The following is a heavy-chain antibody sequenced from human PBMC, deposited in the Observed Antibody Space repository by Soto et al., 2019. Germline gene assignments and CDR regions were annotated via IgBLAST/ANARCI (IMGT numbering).Heavy chain of an antibody. J-gene: IGHJ5*02. CDR3: ARHQSHSSSYVDP. D-gene: IGHD6-13*01. CDR2: ISYSGST. V-gene: IGHV4-39*01. Sequence: QLQLQESGPGLVKPSETLSLTCTVSGGSISSSSYYWGWLRQPPGKGLEWIGSISYSGSTYYNPSLKSRVTISVDTSKNQFSLKLSSVTAADTAVYYCARHQSHSSSYVDPWGQGTLVTVSS. CDR1: GGSISSSSYY.